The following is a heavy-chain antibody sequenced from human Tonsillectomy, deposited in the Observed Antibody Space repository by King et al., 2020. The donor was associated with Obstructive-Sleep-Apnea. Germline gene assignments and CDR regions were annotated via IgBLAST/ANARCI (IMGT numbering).Heavy chain of an antibody. CDR3: ARETHIYGMDV. CDR2: IYYSGST. CDR1: GGSISSSSYY. V-gene: IGHV4-39*07. Sequence: MQLQESGPGLVKPSETLSLTCTVSGGSISSSSYYWGWIRQPPGKALEWIGNIYYSGSTSYNPSLKSRVTISVDTSKNQFSLKLSSVTAADTAVYYCARETHIYGMDVWGQGTTVTVSS. J-gene: IGHJ6*02.